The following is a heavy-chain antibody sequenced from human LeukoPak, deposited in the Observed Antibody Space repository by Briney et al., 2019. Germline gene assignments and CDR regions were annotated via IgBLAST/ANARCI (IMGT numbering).Heavy chain of an antibody. CDR2: IYYSGST. CDR1: GGSISSYY. CDR3: ARDPGYSYGYYYGMDV. Sequence: SETLSLTCTVSGGSISSYYCSWIRQPPGKGLEWIGYIYYSGSTNYNPSLKSRVTISVDTSKSQFSLKLSSVTAADTAVYYCARDPGYSYGYYYGMDVWGQGTTVTVSS. V-gene: IGHV4-59*01. J-gene: IGHJ6*02. D-gene: IGHD5-18*01.